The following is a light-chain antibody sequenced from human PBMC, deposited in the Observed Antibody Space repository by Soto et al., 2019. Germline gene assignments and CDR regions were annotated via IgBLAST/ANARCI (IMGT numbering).Light chain of an antibody. V-gene: IGKV3-20*01. CDR1: QSVSSSY. J-gene: IGKJ4*01. CDR2: GAS. Sequence: EIVLTQSPGTLSLSPGERATLSCRASQSVSSSYLAWYQQKPGQAPRLLIYGASSRATGIPDRFSGSGSGTDFTLTISRREPEDFAVYYCQQYSSSLALTFGGGTKVEIK. CDR3: QQYSSSLALT.